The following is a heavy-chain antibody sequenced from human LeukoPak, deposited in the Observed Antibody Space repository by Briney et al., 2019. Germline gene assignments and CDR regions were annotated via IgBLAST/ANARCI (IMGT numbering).Heavy chain of an antibody. V-gene: IGHV1-24*01. J-gene: IGHJ4*02. CDR1: GYSLTEFS. Sequence: ASVKVSCKVPGYSLTEFSMHWVRLAPGKGLEWMAGFDPEDGETLYAQKFQGRVTMTEDTSTNTVYMELSGLRSDDTAVYYCATLDCYSESDYWGQGTLVTVSS. D-gene: IGHD2-15*01. CDR3: ATLDCYSESDY. CDR2: FDPEDGET.